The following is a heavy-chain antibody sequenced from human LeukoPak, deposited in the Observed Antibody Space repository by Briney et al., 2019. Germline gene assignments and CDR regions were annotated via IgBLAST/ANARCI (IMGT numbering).Heavy chain of an antibody. J-gene: IGHJ6*02. CDR3: ARGPPEWLLSYGMDV. CDR2: INHSGST. V-gene: IGHV4-34*01. Sequence: SETLSLTCAVYGGSFSGYYWSWIRQPPGKGLEWIGEINHSGSTNYNPSLKSRVTISVDTSKNQFSLKLSSVTAADTAVYYCARGPPEWLLSYGMDVWGQGTTVTVSS. D-gene: IGHD3-3*01. CDR1: GGSFSGYY.